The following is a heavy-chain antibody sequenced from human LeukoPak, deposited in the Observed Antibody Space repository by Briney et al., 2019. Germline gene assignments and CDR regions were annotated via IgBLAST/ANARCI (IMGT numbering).Heavy chain of an antibody. J-gene: IGHJ4*02. Sequence: ASVKVSCKASGYTSTSYGISWVRQAPGQGLEWMGWISAYNGNTNYAQKLQGRVTMTTDTSTSTAYMELRSLRSDDTAVYYCARDTNAGYSSGLIDYWGQGTLVTVSS. CDR2: ISAYNGNT. CDR3: ARDTNAGYSSGLIDY. D-gene: IGHD6-19*01. CDR1: GYTSTSYG. V-gene: IGHV1-18*01.